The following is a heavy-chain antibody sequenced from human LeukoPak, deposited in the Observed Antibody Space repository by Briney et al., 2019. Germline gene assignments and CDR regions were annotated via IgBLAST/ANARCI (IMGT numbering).Heavy chain of an antibody. CDR3: ARYDSSGYYLDY. CDR2: ISSSSSYI. J-gene: IGHJ4*02. V-gene: IGHV3-21*01. CDR1: GFTFSSYS. D-gene: IGHD3-22*01. Sequence: KPGGSLRLSCAASGFTFSSYSMNWVRQAPGKGLEWVSSISSSSSYIYYADSVKGRFTISRDNAKNSLYLQMNSLRAEDTAVYYCARYDSSGYYLDYWGQGTLVTVSS.